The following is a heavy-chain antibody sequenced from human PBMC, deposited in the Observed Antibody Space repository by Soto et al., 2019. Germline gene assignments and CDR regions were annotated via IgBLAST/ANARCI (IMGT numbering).Heavy chain of an antibody. Sequence: QVQLVESGGGVVQPGRSLRLSCAASGFTFSSYGMHWVRQAPGKGLEWVAVISYDGSNKYYADSVKGRFTISRDNSKNTLYLQMNSLRAEDTAVYYCAKDPKWEPSNPGWVDYWGQGTLVTVSS. CDR1: GFTFSSYG. V-gene: IGHV3-30*18. CDR3: AKDPKWEPSNPGWVDY. CDR2: ISYDGSNK. D-gene: IGHD1-26*01. J-gene: IGHJ4*02.